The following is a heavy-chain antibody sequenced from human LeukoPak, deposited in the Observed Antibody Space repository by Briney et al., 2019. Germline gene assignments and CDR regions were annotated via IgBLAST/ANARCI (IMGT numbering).Heavy chain of an antibody. D-gene: IGHD6-13*01. CDR2: INDSGSS. V-gene: IGHV4-34*01. CDR3: ARPRGYSSSWYPD. CDR1: GGSFSGYY. J-gene: IGHJ4*02. Sequence: SETLSLTCAVYGGSFSGYYWSWIRQPPGKGPEWIGEINDSGSSNYNPSLKSRVTISVDTSKNQFSLKLNSVTAADTAVYYCARPRGYSSSWYPDWGQGTLVTVSS.